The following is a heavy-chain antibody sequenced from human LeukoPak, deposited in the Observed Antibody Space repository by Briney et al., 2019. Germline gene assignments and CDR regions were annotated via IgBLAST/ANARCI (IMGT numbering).Heavy chain of an antibody. J-gene: IGHJ4*02. CDR2: ISAYNGNT. V-gene: IGHV1-18*01. D-gene: IGHD2-2*01. CDR1: GYTFTSYG. Sequence: GASVKVSCKASGYTFTSYGISWVRQAPGQGLEWMGWISAYNGNTNYAQKLQGRVTMTTDTSTSTAYMELRSLRSDDTAAYYCARQYCSSTSCYLDYWGQGTLVTVSS. CDR3: ARQYCSSTSCYLDY.